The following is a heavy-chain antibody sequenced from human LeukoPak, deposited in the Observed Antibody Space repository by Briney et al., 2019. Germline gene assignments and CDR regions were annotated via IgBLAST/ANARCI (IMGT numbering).Heavy chain of an antibody. J-gene: IGHJ5*02. Sequence: SETLSLTCSVSGDSITATSYYWAWIRQPPGKGLEWIGSIYYSGNTNYDPSLQSRVTISVDTSKNQFSLSLSSVTAADTAVYYCARQIRYTYDPNWFHPWGQGTLVTVS. CDR1: GDSITATSYY. CDR2: IYYSGNT. CDR3: ARQIRYTYDPNWFHP. D-gene: IGHD5-12*01. V-gene: IGHV4-39*01.